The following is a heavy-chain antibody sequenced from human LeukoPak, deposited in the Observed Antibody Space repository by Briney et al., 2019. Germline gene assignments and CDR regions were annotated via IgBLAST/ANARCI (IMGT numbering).Heavy chain of an antibody. V-gene: IGHV4-34*01. Sequence: SETQSLTCAVYGGSFSGYYWGWIRQTPGKGLEWIGEINHSGSNNYNPSLKSRVTISVDTSKNQFSLKLSSVTAADTAVYYCARGPMTTVTSWFDPWGQGTLVTVSS. CDR2: INHSGSN. J-gene: IGHJ5*02. CDR1: GGSFSGYY. D-gene: IGHD4-17*01. CDR3: ARGPMTTVTSWFDP.